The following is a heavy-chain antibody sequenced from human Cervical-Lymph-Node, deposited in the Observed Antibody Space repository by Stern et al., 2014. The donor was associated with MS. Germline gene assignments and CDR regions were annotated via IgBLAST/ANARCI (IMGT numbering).Heavy chain of an antibody. CDR1: GYRFINNW. CDR2: IYPGDSDV. V-gene: IGHV5-51*03. J-gene: IGHJ4*02. Sequence: VPLVQSGAEVRKPGDSLKISCKTSGYRFINNWIAWVRQVPGRGLEWIGIIYPGDSDVRYSPSFQGHVTISVDKSISTAYLQWSSLKASDTAIYYCARWSVACDSWGQGALITVSS. CDR3: ARWSVACDS. D-gene: IGHD2-21*01.